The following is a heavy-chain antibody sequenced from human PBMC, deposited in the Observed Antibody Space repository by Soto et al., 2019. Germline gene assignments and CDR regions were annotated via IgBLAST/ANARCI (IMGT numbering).Heavy chain of an antibody. J-gene: IGHJ4*02. CDR3: ARHNYGSGSTYFDY. V-gene: IGHV4-59*08. Sequence: QVQLQESGPGLVKPSETLSLTCTVYGGSISSYYWSWIRQPPGKGLEWIGYIYYSGSTNYNPSLKSRVTISVDTSKNKFSLKLNSMTAADTAVYYCARHNYGSGSTYFDYWGQGTLVTVSS. CDR1: GGSISSYY. CDR2: IYYSGST. D-gene: IGHD3-10*01.